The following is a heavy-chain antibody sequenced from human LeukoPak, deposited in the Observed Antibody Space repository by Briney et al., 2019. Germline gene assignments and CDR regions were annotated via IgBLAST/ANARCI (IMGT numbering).Heavy chain of an antibody. D-gene: IGHD4-17*01. V-gene: IGHV4-39*01. J-gene: IGHJ4*02. CDR3: ARSIMTTVTTFGY. Sequence: SETLPLTCTVSGGSINSSSYYWGWIRQPPGKGLEWIGSIFYSGNTYDNPSLKSRVTISVDTSKNQFSLKLSSVTAADTAVYYCARSIMTTVTTFGYWGQGTLVTVSS. CDR2: IFYSGNT. CDR1: GGSINSSSYY.